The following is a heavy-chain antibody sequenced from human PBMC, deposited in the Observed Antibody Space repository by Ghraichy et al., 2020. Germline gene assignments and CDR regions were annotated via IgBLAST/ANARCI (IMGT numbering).Heavy chain of an antibody. J-gene: IGHJ4*02. CDR2: INSDGSGT. CDR1: GFTFSGAW. CDR3: ARDWSYSMHY. V-gene: IGHV3-74*01. D-gene: IGHD1-26*01. Sequence: GSLNISCAASGFTFSGAWLHWVRQAPGKGLVWVSRINSDGSGTNYADSVKGRFTISRDNAKNTLYLQMSSLKAEDTAVYYCARDWSYSMHYWGQGTLVIVSS.